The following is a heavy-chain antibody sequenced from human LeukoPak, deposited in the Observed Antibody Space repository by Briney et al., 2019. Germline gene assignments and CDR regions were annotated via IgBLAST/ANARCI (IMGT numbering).Heavy chain of an antibody. Sequence: SESPSLTSTLSGGSICGGAYFCGSIRQHPGKCLEWIWYMYYRGRTYYNPSLKSRVTISVETSKDQFSLMLNSGTGAVPAMYYCARRGTGRWFDPWGQGTLVTVSS. CDR1: GGSICGGAYF. J-gene: IGHJ5*02. CDR2: MYYRGRT. D-gene: IGHD3-10*01. CDR3: ARRGTGRWFDP. V-gene: IGHV4-31*02.